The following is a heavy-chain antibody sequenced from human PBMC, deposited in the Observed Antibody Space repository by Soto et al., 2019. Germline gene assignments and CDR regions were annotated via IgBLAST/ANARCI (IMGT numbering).Heavy chain of an antibody. J-gene: IGHJ6*02. CDR3: ARDDEYSGNGMDV. Sequence: QVQLVESGGGVVQPGRSLRLSCAASEFTFSNYGMHWGRQAPGKGLEWVAVILNDGSNRYHADSVKDRFTISRDNSKNTLYLQMNSLRAEDTAVYYCARDDEYSGNGMDVWGQGTTVTVS. CDR2: ILNDGSNR. D-gene: IGHD3-10*01. V-gene: IGHV3-33*01. CDR1: EFTFSNYG.